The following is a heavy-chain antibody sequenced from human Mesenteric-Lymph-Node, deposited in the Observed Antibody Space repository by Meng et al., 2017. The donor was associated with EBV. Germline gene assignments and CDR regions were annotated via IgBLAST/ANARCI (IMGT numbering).Heavy chain of an antibody. J-gene: IGHJ5*02. CDR3: ARALLESGTYYHLWFDP. CDR1: XGSVSSGSYF. D-gene: IGHD1-26*01. Sequence: QVQLQESGPGLVKPSETLSLTCTVXXGSVSSGSYFWSWIRQPPGKGLEWIGYISYSGSTNYNPSLKSRVTISLDTSKNQFSLKLSSVTAADTAVYYCARALLESGTYYHLWFDPWGQGTRVTVSS. V-gene: IGHV4-61*01. CDR2: ISYSGST.